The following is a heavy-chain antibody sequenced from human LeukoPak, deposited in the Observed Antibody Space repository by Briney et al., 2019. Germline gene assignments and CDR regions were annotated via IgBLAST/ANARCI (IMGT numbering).Heavy chain of an antibody. D-gene: IGHD5-18*01. Sequence: GGSLRLSCAASGFTFSSYWMHWVRQAPGKGLVWVSRINSDGSSTSYADSVKGRFTISRDNAKNTLYLQMNSLRAEDTAVYYCARGYSYGDFDYWGQGTLVTVSP. CDR3: ARGYSYGDFDY. V-gene: IGHV3-74*01. J-gene: IGHJ4*02. CDR2: INSDGSST. CDR1: GFTFSSYW.